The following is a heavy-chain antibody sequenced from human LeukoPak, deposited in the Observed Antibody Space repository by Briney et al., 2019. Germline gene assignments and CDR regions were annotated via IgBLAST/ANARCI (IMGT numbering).Heavy chain of an antibody. CDR3: ASPRGFSYGYFDN. CDR2: IYYSKNT. V-gene: IGHV4-39*01. CDR1: GGSISSSSNAY. J-gene: IGHJ4*02. Sequence: SETLSLTCTVSGGSISSSSNAYWGWIRQPPGKGLEWIGSIYYSKNTYYNPSLKSRVTISADTSKNQFSLTLGSVSATDTAVYYCASPRGFSYGYFDNWGQGTLVTVSS. D-gene: IGHD5-18*01.